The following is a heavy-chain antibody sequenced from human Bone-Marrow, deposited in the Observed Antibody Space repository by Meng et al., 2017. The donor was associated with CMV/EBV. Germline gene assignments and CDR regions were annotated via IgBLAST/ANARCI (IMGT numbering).Heavy chain of an antibody. CDR1: GYTFTSYD. J-gene: IGHJ3*02. CDR3: ARTGGDYVWGSYPPSSDAFDI. D-gene: IGHD3-16*02. V-gene: IGHV1-69*05. CDR2: IIPIFGTA. Sequence: SVKVSCKASGYTFTSYDINWVRQATGQGLEWMGGIIPIFGTANYAQKFQGRVTITTDESTSTAYMELSSLRSEDTAVYYCARTGGDYVWGSYPPSSDAFDIWGQGTMVTVSS.